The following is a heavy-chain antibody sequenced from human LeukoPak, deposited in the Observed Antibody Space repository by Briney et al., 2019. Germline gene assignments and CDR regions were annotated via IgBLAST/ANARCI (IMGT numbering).Heavy chain of an antibody. CDR1: GFTFSSYW. CDR3: ARDYLWGNYRSFDY. D-gene: IGHD3-16*02. J-gene: IGHJ4*02. Sequence: GGSLRLSCAASGFTFSSYWMHWVRQAPGKGLEWVANIKEDGTEKKYVDSVKGRFTMSRDNTKKSLYLQMNSLRVEDTAVYYCARDYLWGNYRSFDYWGQGALVTVTS. CDR2: IKEDGTEK. V-gene: IGHV3-7*01.